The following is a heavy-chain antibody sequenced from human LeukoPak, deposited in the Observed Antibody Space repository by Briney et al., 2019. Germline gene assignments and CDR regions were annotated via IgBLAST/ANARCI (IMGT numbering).Heavy chain of an antibody. CDR3: ARAGYCSSTSCYMGLGRGNNWFDP. Sequence: SETLSLTCAVYGGSFSGYYWSWIRQPPGKGLGWIGEINHIGSTTYNPSLKSRVTISVDPSKNQFSLKPSSVTAADTAVYYCARAGYCSSTSCYMGLGRGNNWFDPWGQGTLVTVSS. J-gene: IGHJ5*02. D-gene: IGHD2-2*02. CDR1: GGSFSGYY. V-gene: IGHV4-34*01. CDR2: INHIGST.